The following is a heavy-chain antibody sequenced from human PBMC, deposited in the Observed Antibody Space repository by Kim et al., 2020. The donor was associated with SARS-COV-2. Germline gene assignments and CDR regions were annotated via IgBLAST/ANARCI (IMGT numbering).Heavy chain of an antibody. Sequence: ASVKVSCKVSGYTLTELSMHWVRQAPGKGLEWMGGFDPEDGETIYAQKSQGRVTMTEDTSTDTAYMELSSLRSEDTAVYYCATRSGSYGWCFDYWGQGTLVTVSS. J-gene: IGHJ4*02. CDR1: GYTLTELS. CDR3: ATRSGSYGWCFDY. D-gene: IGHD1-26*01. CDR2: FDPEDGET. V-gene: IGHV1-24*01.